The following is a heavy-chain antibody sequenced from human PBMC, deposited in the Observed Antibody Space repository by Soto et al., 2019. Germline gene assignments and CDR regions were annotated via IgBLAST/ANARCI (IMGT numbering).Heavy chain of an antibody. V-gene: IGHV1-69*13. CDR3: ARIISGYDYYFDY. CDR1: GGTFSSYA. Sequence: GASVKVSCKASGGTFSSYAISWVRQAPGQGLEWMGEIIPIFGTANYAQKFQGRVTITADESTSTAYMELSSLRSEDTAVYYCARIISGYDYYFDYWGQGTLVTVSS. CDR2: IIPIFGTA. J-gene: IGHJ4*02. D-gene: IGHD5-12*01.